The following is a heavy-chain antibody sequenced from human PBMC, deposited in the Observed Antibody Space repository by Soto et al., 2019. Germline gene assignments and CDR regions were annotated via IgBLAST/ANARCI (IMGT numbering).Heavy chain of an antibody. CDR3: ARRDYYDSSGYFG. CDR2: IYHSGST. J-gene: IGHJ4*02. CDR1: GGSISSSNW. V-gene: IGHV4-4*02. Sequence: PSETLSLTCAVSGGSISSSNWWSWVRQPPGKGLEWIGEIYHSGSTNYNPSLKSRVTISVDKSKNQFSLKLSSVTAADTAVYYCARRDYYDSSGYFGWGQGTLVTVSS. D-gene: IGHD3-22*01.